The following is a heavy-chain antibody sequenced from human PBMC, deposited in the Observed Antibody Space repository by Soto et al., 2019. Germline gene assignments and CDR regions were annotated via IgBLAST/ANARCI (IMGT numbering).Heavy chain of an antibody. CDR3: AKSLYYDFWSGQSDHFDY. V-gene: IGHV3-23*01. Sequence: EVQLLESGGGLVQPGGSLRLSCAASGFTFSSYAMSWVRQAPGKGLEWVSAISGSGGSTYYADSVKGRFTISRDNSKNTLYLQMNSLRAEDTAVYYCAKSLYYDFWSGQSDHFDYWGQGTLVTVSS. CDR2: ISGSGGST. D-gene: IGHD3-3*01. J-gene: IGHJ4*02. CDR1: GFTFSSYA.